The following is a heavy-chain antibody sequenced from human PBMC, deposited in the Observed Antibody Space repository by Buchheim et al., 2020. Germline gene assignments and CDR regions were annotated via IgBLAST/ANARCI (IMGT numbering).Heavy chain of an antibody. CDR2: IYSGGST. Sequence: EVQLVESGGGLVQPGGSLRLSCAASGFTVSSNYMSWVRQAPGKGVEWVSVIYSGGSTYYADSVKGRVTISRDNSKNTLYLKMNSLRAEDTAVYYCARDGGGSSSWYSCFDYWGQGTL. V-gene: IGHV3-66*01. CDR1: GFTVSSNY. CDR3: ARDGGGSSSWYSCFDY. J-gene: IGHJ4*02. D-gene: IGHD6-13*01.